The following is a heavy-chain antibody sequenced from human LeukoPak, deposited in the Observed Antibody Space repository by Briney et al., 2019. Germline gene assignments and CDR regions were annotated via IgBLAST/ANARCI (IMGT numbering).Heavy chain of an antibody. D-gene: IGHD3-3*01. CDR2: ISGDGSTT. J-gene: IGHJ4*02. CDR3: ASSLLGVSP. V-gene: IGHV3-74*01. CDR1: GFTFRNYW. Sequence: GGSLRLSCAVSGFTFRNYWMYWVRQAPGEVLVWVSRISGDGSTTTYADTVKGRFTISRDNAKNTLYLQMNSLRADDTAVYYCASSLLGVSPWGQGTLVTVSS.